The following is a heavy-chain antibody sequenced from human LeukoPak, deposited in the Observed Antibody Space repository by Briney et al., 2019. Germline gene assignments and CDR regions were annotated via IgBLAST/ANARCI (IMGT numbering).Heavy chain of an antibody. Sequence: HPGRSLRLSCAASGFTFDDYAMHWFRQAPGKGLEWVSGISWNSGSIGYADSVKGRFTIPRDNAKNSLYLQMNSLRAEDTALYYCAKGRDKYQLLSKNWFDPWGQGTLVTVSS. CDR3: AKGRDKYQLLSKNWFDP. CDR2: ISWNSGSI. V-gene: IGHV3-9*01. J-gene: IGHJ5*02. CDR1: GFTFDDYA. D-gene: IGHD2-2*01.